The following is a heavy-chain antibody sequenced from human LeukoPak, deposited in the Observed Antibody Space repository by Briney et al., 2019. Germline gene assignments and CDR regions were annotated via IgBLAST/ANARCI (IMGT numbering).Heavy chain of an antibody. CDR3: ARAPKSTMVRGVYYFDY. J-gene: IGHJ4*02. D-gene: IGHD3-10*01. V-gene: IGHV4-59*01. Sequence: SETLSLTCTVSGGSISSYYWSWIRQPPGKGLEWIGYIYYSGSTNYNPSLKSRVTISVDTSKNQFSLKLSSVTAADTAVYYCARAPKSTMVRGVYYFDYWGQGTLVTVSS. CDR1: GGSISSYY. CDR2: IYYSGST.